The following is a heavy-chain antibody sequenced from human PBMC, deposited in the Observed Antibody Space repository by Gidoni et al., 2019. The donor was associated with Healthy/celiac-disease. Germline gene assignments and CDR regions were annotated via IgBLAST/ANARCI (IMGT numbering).Heavy chain of an antibody. V-gene: IGHV4-34*01. CDR1: GGSFSGYY. Sequence: QVQLQQWGAGLLKPSETLSLTCAVYGGSFSGYYWSWIRQPPGKGLEWIGEINHSGSTNYNPSLKSRVTISVDTSKNQFSLKLSSVTAADTAVYYCARSLRHSNYVFNWFDPWGQGTLVTVSS. J-gene: IGHJ5*02. CDR2: INHSGST. D-gene: IGHD4-4*01. CDR3: ARSLRHSNYVFNWFDP.